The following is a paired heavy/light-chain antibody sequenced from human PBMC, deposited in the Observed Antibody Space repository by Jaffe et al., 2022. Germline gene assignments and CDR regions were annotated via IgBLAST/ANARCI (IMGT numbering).Light chain of an antibody. CDR3: AAWDDSLSGQV. CDR2: RNN. J-gene: IGLJ3*02. V-gene: IGLV1-47*01. Sequence: QSVLTQPPSASGTPGQRVTISCSGSSSNIGSNYVYWYQQLPGTAPKLLIYRNNQRPSGVPDRFSGSKSGTSASLAISGLRSEDEADYYCAAWDDSLSGQVFGGGTKLTVL. CDR1: SSNIGSNY.
Heavy chain of an antibody. V-gene: IGHV1-69*01. CDR3: ASAVVELELSYYYYYMDV. D-gene: IGHD1-7*01. J-gene: IGHJ6*03. Sequence: QVQLVQSGAEVKKPGSSVKVSCKASGGTFSSYAISWVRQAPGQGLEWMGGIIPIFGTANYAQKFQGRVTITADESTSTAYMELSSLRSEDTAVYYCASAVVELELSYYYYYMDVWGKGTTVTVSS. CDR2: IIPIFGTA. CDR1: GGTFSSYA.